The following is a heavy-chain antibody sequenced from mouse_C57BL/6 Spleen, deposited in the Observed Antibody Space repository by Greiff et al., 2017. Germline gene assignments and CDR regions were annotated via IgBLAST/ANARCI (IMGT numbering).Heavy chain of an antibody. Sequence: VQRVESGPELVKPGASVTISCKASGYAFSSSWMNWVKQRPGKGLEWIGRIYPGDGDTNYNGKFKGKATLTADKSSSTAYMQLSSLTSEDSAVYFCAPNWDDAMDYWGQGTSVTVSS. CDR3: APNWDDAMDY. CDR2: IYPGDGDT. CDR1: GYAFSSSW. V-gene: IGHV1-82*01. J-gene: IGHJ4*01. D-gene: IGHD4-1*01.